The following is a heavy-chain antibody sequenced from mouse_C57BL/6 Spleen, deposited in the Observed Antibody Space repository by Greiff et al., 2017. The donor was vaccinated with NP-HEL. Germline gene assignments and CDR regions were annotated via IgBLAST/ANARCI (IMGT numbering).Heavy chain of an antibody. CDR3: ARSLYYGSSLFAY. CDR2: IYPGSGST. V-gene: IGHV1-55*01. J-gene: IGHJ3*01. CDR1: GYTFTSYW. Sequence: QVQLQQPGAELVKPGASVKMSCKASGYTFTSYWITWVKQRPGQGLEWIGDIYPGSGSTNYNEKFKSKATLTVDTSSSTAYMQLSSLTSEDSAVYYCARSLYYGSSLFAYWGQGTLVTVSA. D-gene: IGHD1-1*01.